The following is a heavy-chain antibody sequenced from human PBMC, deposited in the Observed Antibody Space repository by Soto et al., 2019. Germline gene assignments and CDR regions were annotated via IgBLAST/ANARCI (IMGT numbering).Heavy chain of an antibody. V-gene: IGHV3-43*01. CDR1: GFTFDDYT. CDR3: AKDSLPLAVGPGIVGASFLGY. D-gene: IGHD1-26*01. CDR2: ISWDGGST. J-gene: IGHJ4*02. Sequence: GSLRLSCAASGFTFDDYTMHWVRQAPGKGLEWVSLISWDGGSTYYADSVKGRFTISRDNSKNSLYLQMNSLRTEDTALYYCAKDSLPLAVGPGIVGASFLGYWGQGTLVTVSS.